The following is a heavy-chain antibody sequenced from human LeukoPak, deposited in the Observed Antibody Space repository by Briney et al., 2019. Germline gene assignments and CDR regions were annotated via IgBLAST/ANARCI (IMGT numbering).Heavy chain of an antibody. J-gene: IGHJ4*02. CDR3: ARDGGYSYGPLEYYFDY. V-gene: IGHV3-33*01. Sequence: PGRSLRHSCAASGFTFSRYGMHWVRQAPGKGLEWVAVIWYDGSNKYYADSVKGRFTISRDNSKNTLYLQMSSLRAEDTAVYSCARDGGYSYGPLEYYFDYWGQGTLVTVSS. D-gene: IGHD5-18*01. CDR2: IWYDGSNK. CDR1: GFTFSRYG.